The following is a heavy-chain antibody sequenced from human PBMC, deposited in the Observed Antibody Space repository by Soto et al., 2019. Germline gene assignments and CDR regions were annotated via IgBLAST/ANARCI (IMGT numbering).Heavy chain of an antibody. CDR1: GYTFTSYG. D-gene: IGHD1-20*01. CDR3: ARDLYNWNRLPAAAGEY. Sequence: ASVKVSCKASGYTFTSYGISWVRQAPGQGLEWMGWISAYNGNTNYAQKLQGRVTMTTDTSTSTAYMELRSLRSDDTAVYYCARDLYNWNRLPAAAGEYWGQGTLVSVSS. J-gene: IGHJ4*02. V-gene: IGHV1-18*01. CDR2: ISAYNGNT.